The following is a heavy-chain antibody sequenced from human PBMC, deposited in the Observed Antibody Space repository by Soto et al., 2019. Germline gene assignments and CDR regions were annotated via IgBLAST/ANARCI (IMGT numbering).Heavy chain of an antibody. CDR3: ARGHLAVVPVASWFYYMDV. Sequence: QVQLVQSGAEVEKPGASVKFSCKASGYTFTNYAVHWVRQAPGQRLEWMGWINAGNGTTRFSQNLQGRVTITRDTSARTVYMELRSLRSEDTAVYYCARGHLAVVPVASWFYYMDVLGKGTTVTVSS. CDR2: INAGNGTT. CDR1: GYTFTNYA. V-gene: IGHV1-3*01. J-gene: IGHJ6*03. D-gene: IGHD2-2*01.